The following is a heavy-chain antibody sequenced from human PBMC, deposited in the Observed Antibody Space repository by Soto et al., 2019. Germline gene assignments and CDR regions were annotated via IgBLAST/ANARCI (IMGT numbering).Heavy chain of an antibody. CDR3: ARGWFGPDV. CDR1: GFTLSGRS. J-gene: IGHJ6*04. Sequence: EVQLVESGGGLVQPGGSLRLSCAASGFTLSGRSMRWVRQAPGKGLVWVSGIDNAGTDSTYADSVKGRFTSSRDNAKNMLYLQMNSLRVEDTAVYYCARGWFGPDVWGKGTTVTVSS. CDR2: IDNAGTDS. D-gene: IGHD3-10*01. V-gene: IGHV3-74*01.